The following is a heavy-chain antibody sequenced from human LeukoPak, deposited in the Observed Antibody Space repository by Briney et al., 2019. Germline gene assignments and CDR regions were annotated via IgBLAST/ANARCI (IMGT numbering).Heavy chain of an antibody. D-gene: IGHD6-13*01. V-gene: IGHV4-34*01. CDR3: ARGYSSSWWRI. Sequence: SETLSLTCAVYGGSFSGYYWSWIRQPPGKGLEWIGEINHSGSTNYNPSLKSRVTISVDTSKNQFSLKLSSVTAADTAVYYCARGYSSSWWRIWGQGTMVTVSS. J-gene: IGHJ3*02. CDR1: GGSFSGYY. CDR2: INHSGST.